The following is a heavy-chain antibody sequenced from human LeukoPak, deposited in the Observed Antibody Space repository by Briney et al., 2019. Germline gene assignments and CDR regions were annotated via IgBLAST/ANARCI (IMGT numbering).Heavy chain of an antibody. J-gene: IGHJ4*02. V-gene: IGHV4-39*07. CDR2: TYYSGST. Sequence: GSLRLSCAASGFTFSSHAMSWVRQAPGKGLEWIGSTYYSGSTYYNPSLKSRVTISVDTSKNQFSLKLSSVTAADTAVYYCARDAPNGPKYTWGQGTLVTVSS. CDR3: ARDAPNGPKYT. D-gene: IGHD2-8*01. CDR1: GFTFSSHAM.